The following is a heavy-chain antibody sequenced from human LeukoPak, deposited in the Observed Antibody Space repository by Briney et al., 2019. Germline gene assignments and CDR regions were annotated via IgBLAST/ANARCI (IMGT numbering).Heavy chain of an antibody. CDR2: IYSGGTT. J-gene: IGHJ4*02. Sequence: GSLRLSFSASGFTVSSNYMSWVRQAPGKGLEGVSVIYSGGTTYYADSVKGRFTISRDNSKNTLYLQMNSLRAEDTAVYYCARVVRVPVACFDYWGQGTLVSVSS. CDR3: ARVVRVPVACFDY. D-gene: IGHD2-2*01. CDR1: GFTVSSNY. V-gene: IGHV3-66*01.